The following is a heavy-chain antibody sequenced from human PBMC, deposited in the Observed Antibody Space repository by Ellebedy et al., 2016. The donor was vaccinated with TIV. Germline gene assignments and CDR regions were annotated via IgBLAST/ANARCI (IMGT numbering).Heavy chain of an antibody. CDR1: GYSFTSYG. CDR2: ISVNSGDA. CDR3: ARDHSPADY. J-gene: IGHJ4*02. V-gene: IGHV1-18*04. Sequence: ASVKVSCKASGYSFTSYGISWLRQAPGQRLEWMAWISVNSGDANYAEKFQGRVTVTTDTSTNTAYMELTTLRSDDTAVYYCARDHSPADYWGQGTLVTVSS. D-gene: IGHD4-11*01.